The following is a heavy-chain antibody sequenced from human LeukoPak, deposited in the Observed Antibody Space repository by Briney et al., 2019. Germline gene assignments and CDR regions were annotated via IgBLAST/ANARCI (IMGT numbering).Heavy chain of an antibody. CDR3: AKDDYGDYGAPFDY. J-gene: IGHJ4*02. V-gene: IGHV3-23*01. D-gene: IGHD4-17*01. CDR2: ISGSGGST. Sequence: GGSLRLSCAASGFTFSSYAMSWVRQDPGKGLEWVSAISGSGGSTYYADSVKGRFTISRDNSKNTLYLQMNSLRAEDTAVYYCAKDDYGDYGAPFDYWGQGTLVTVSS. CDR1: GFTFSSYA.